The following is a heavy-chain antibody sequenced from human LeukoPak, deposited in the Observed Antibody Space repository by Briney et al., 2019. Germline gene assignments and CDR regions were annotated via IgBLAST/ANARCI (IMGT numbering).Heavy chain of an antibody. J-gene: IGHJ3*02. Sequence: ALVRVSCKASGYTFTGYYMHWVRQAPGQGLEWMGWINPNSGGTNYAQKFQGRVTMTRDTSISTAYMELSRLRSDDTAVYYCARETIARERGITMKRDTPDAFDIWGQGTMVTVSS. CDR3: ARETIARERGITMKRDTPDAFDI. CDR2: INPNSGGT. V-gene: IGHV1-2*02. CDR1: GYTFTGYY. D-gene: IGHD3-22*01.